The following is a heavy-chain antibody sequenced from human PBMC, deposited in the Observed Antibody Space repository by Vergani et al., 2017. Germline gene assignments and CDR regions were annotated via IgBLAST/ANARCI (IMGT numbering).Heavy chain of an antibody. CDR1: GFTFSSYT. CDR2: ISGSTTTI. Sequence: EVQLVESGGGLVQPGGSLRLSCAASGFTFSSYTMNWVRQAPGKGLEWVSSISGSTTTIYYADSVKGRFTISRDNAKNSLYLQMHSLRAEDTAVYYCARAGPYCSSTSCPSDYWGQGILVTVSS. J-gene: IGHJ4*02. D-gene: IGHD2-2*01. CDR3: ARAGPYCSSTSCPSDY. V-gene: IGHV3-48*01.